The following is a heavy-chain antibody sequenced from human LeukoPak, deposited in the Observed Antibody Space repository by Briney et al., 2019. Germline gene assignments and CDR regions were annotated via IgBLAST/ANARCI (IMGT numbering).Heavy chain of an antibody. CDR3: ARLHDYSSFCDY. CDR2: IYPGDSDT. CDR1: GYNFANYW. J-gene: IGHJ4*02. Sequence: GESLKISCKGSGYNFANYWIAWVRQMPGKGLEWMGIIYPGDSDTKYSPSFQGQVTISADKSISTAYLQWSSLKASDTAMYYCARLHDYSSFCDYWGQGTLVTVSS. D-gene: IGHD2-21*02. V-gene: IGHV5-51*01.